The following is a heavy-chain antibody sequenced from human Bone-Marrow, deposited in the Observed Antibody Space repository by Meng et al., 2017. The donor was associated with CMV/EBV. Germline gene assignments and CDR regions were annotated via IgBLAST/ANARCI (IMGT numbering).Heavy chain of an antibody. CDR3: ARGAPRQAYYYGSGSYYKQVYFDY. D-gene: IGHD3-10*01. J-gene: IGHJ4*02. CDR2: INHSGGT. Sequence: WLWRRQHPGKGLEWIGEINHSGGTNYNPSLKSRVTISVDTSKKQFSLRLSSVTAADTAVYYCARGAPRQAYYYGSGSYYKQVYFDYWGQGTLVTVSS. V-gene: IGHV4-34*01.